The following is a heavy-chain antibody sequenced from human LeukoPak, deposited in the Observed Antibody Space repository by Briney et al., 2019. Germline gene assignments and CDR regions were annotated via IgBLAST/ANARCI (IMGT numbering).Heavy chain of an antibody. D-gene: IGHD1-14*01. CDR1: GGSFSGYY. CDR3: ARANRKPKYYFDY. J-gene: IGHJ4*02. CDR2: INHSGST. V-gene: IGHV4-34*01. Sequence: SETLSLTCAVYGGSFSGYYWSWIRQPPGKGLEWIGEINHSGSTNYNPSLKSRVTISVDTSKNQFSLKLSSVTAADTAVYYCARANRKPKYYFDYWGQGTLVTVSS.